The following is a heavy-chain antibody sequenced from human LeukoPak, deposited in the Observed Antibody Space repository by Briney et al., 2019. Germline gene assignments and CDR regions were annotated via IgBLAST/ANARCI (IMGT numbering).Heavy chain of an antibody. CDR1: GFTFSNYA. V-gene: IGHV3-7*01. CDR3: ARDIVLVPAAMRGRYNWFDP. J-gene: IGHJ5*02. Sequence: GGSLRLSCAASGFTFSNYAMNWVRQAPGKGLEWVANIKQDGSEKYYVDSVKGRFTISRDNAKNSLYLQMNSLRAEDTAVYFCARDIVLVPAAMRGRYNWFDPWGQGTLVTVSS. CDR2: IKQDGSEK. D-gene: IGHD2-2*01.